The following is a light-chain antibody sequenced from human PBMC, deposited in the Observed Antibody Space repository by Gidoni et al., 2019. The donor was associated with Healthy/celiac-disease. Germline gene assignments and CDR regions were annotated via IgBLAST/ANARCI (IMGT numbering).Light chain of an antibody. CDR2: AAS. CDR1: QSISSY. CDR3: QQSYSTSWT. J-gene: IGKJ1*01. Sequence: DIQMTQSPSSLSASVGDRVTITCRASQSISSYLNWYQQKPGKAPKIMIYAASSLQSGVPSRLSGSGSGTDFNLNISSLQPEDFATYYCQQSYSTSWTCGQGTKVEIK. V-gene: IGKV1-39*01.